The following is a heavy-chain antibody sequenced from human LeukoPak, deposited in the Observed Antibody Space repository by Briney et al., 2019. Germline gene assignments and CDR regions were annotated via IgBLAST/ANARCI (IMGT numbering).Heavy chain of an antibody. CDR1: GLTITNAG. V-gene: IGHV3-15*01. CDR2: IKSKSDGGTT. J-gene: IGHJ4*02. D-gene: IGHD4-11*01. Sequence: GGSLRLSCAASGLTITNAGMSWGRQPPGQGLERVGRIKSKSDGGTTDYAAPVKGRFSISRDDSENMLYLQMNSLKTEDTALYYCTTDDYRDWGQGTLVTVSS. CDR3: TTDDYRD.